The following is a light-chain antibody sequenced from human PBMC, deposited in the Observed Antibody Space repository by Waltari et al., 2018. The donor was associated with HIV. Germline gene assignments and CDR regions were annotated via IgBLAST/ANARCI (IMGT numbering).Light chain of an antibody. Sequence: QSVLTQPPAVSAAPGQKVTISCSGTTSNIGNNFVSWYQKLPGTAPKLLIFGKQNRPSGVSERLYPSKSATSATLDITCRNTGDEAEYYCGSWDTSLNAGVFGGGTKVSVL. CDR1: TSNIGNNF. V-gene: IGLV1-51*01. J-gene: IGLJ2*01. CDR3: GSWDTSLNAGV. CDR2: GKQ.